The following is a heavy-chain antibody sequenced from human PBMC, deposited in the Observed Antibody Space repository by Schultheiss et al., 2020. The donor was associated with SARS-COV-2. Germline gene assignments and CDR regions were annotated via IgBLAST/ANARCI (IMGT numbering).Heavy chain of an antibody. V-gene: IGHV3-73*01. CDR1: GFTSSDSA. CDR3: ARDDGSGSYFAYYGMDV. CDR2: IRGKANSYAT. J-gene: IGHJ6*02. D-gene: IGHD3-10*01. Sequence: GESLKISCAASGFTSSDSAMHWVRQASGKGLEWVGRIRGKANSYATAYAASVKGRFTISRDDSKNTAYLQMNSLKTEDTAMYYCARDDGSGSYFAYYGMDVWGQGTTVTVSS.